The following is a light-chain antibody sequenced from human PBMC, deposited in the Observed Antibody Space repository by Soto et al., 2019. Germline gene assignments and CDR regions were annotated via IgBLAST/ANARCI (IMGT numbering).Light chain of an antibody. Sequence: EIVMTQSPDTLSVSPGERATLSCRASQSVRTNLAWYQQKPGQPPSLLIYDASTRATGIPARFSGSGSGTEFTLTISSLQYEDSAVYYCQQYKNWPPWTFGQGTKVEVK. CDR1: QSVRTN. V-gene: IGKV3-15*01. CDR2: DAS. J-gene: IGKJ1*01. CDR3: QQYKNWPPWT.